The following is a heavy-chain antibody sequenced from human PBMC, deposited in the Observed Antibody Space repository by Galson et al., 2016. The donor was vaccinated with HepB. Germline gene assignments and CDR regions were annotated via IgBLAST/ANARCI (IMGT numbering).Heavy chain of an antibody. J-gene: IGHJ4*02. CDR1: GGSISGSPYY. CDR2: IYYSGST. Sequence: ETLSLTCTVSGGSISGSPYYWGWIRQPPGKGLEWIGSIYYSGSTYYNPSLKSRVTISLDMSKNQFSLNLNSVTAADTAMYYCATDPHFWGQGTLVTVSS. V-gene: IGHV4-39*07. CDR3: ATDPHF.